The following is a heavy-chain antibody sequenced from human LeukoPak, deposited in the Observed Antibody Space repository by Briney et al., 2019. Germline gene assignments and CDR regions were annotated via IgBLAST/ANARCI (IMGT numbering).Heavy chain of an antibody. Sequence: ASVKVSCKASGYTFTSYGISWVRQAPGQGLEWMGGIIPIFGTANYAQKFQGRVTITADESTSTAYMELSSLRSEDTAVYYCARVGSIVGATTGRLWDYFDYWGQGTLVTVSS. D-gene: IGHD1-26*01. CDR1: GYTFTSYG. J-gene: IGHJ4*02. CDR2: IIPIFGTA. V-gene: IGHV1-69*13. CDR3: ARVGSIVGATTGRLWDYFDY.